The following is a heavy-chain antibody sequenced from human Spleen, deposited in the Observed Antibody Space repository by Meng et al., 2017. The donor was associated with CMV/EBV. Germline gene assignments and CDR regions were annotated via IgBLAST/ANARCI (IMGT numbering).Heavy chain of an antibody. CDR1: GYTFTSYG. V-gene: IGHV1-18*01. Sequence: ASVKVSCKASGYTFTSYGVSWVRQAPGQGLEWMGWISAENGDTKLAQKFQGRVTMTTDTSTSTAYMELRGLSSADTAVYYCAKEYSPYYYYYYGMDVWGQGTTVTVSS. D-gene: IGHD5-18*01. J-gene: IGHJ6*02. CDR3: AKEYSPYYYYYYGMDV. CDR2: ISAENGDT.